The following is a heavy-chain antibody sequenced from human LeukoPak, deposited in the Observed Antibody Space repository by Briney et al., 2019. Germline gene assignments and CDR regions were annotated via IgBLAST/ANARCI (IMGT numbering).Heavy chain of an antibody. CDR3: ARLPIVVVPAAIRPRGYYYYYGMDV. V-gene: IGHV4-39*01. Sequence: SETLSLTCTVSGGSISSSSYYWGWIRQPPGKGLEWIGSIYYSGGTYYNPSLKSRVTISVNTSKNQFSLKLSSVTAADTAVYYCARLPIVVVPAAIRPRGYYYYYGMDVWGQGTTVTVSS. J-gene: IGHJ6*02. D-gene: IGHD2-2*02. CDR1: GGSISSSSYY. CDR2: IYYSGGT.